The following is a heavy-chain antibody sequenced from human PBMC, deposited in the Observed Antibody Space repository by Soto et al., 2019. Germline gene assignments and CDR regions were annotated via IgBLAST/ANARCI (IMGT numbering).Heavy chain of an antibody. CDR3: VTLVRYYFDY. CDR2: IYTSGST. J-gene: IGHJ4*02. V-gene: IGHV4-4*07. D-gene: IGHD6-13*01. CDR1: GGSISSYY. Sequence: QVQLQESGPGLVKPSETLSLTCTVSGGSISSYYWSWIRQPAGKGLEWIGRIYTSGSTNYNLSLKSRVTMLGDTAKNTFSLQLSSVTAADTAVYYCVTLVRYYFDYWGQGTLVTVSS.